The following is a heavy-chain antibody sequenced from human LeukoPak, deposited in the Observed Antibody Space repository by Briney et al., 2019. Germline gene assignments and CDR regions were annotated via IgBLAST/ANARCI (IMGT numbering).Heavy chain of an antibody. V-gene: IGHV3-7*01. CDR1: GFSFSDHW. CDR3: ARDGDGRGEDFDY. J-gene: IGHJ4*02. Sequence: PGGSLRLSCVASGFSFSDHWMNWFRQAPGKGLEWVATIKKDGSQQYYVDSMKGRFTISRDNAKNFLYLQMNSLRVEDTALYYCARDGDGRGEDFDYWGQGILVTVSS. D-gene: IGHD4-17*01. CDR2: IKKDGSQQ.